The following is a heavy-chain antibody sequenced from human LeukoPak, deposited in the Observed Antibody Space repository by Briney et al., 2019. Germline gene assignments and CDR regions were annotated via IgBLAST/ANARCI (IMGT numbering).Heavy chain of an antibody. CDR2: ITRSSSAK. D-gene: IGHD3-22*01. CDR3: ARSSDSSGYYVH. V-gene: IGHV3-48*01. J-gene: IGHJ4*02. Sequence: PGGSLRLSCAASGFTFSNAWMNWVRQAPGKGLEWVSYITRSSSAKFYADSVKGRFTISRDNAENLLYLQMNSLRAEDTAVYYCARSSDSSGYYVHWGQGTLVTVSS. CDR1: GFTFSNAW.